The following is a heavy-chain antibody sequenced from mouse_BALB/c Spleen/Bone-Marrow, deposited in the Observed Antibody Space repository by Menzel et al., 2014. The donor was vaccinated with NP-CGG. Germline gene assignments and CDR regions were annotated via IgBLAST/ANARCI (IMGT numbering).Heavy chain of an antibody. D-gene: IGHD2-2*01. V-gene: IGHV5-17*02. Sequence: EVKVVESGGGLVQPGGSRKLSCAASRFTFSSFGMHWVRQAPEKGLEWVAYISSGSSTIYYADTVKGRFTISRDNPKNTLFLQMTSLRSEDTAMYYCARYGYYDAMDYWGQGTSVTVSS. CDR2: ISSGSSTI. CDR1: RFTFSSFG. CDR3: ARYGYYDAMDY. J-gene: IGHJ4*01.